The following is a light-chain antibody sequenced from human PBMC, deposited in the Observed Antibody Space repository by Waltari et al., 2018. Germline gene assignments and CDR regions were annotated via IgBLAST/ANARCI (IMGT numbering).Light chain of an antibody. CDR2: EAS. Sequence: SYELTQPPSVSVSPGQTARITCSGDALPKKYAYWYQQKSGQAPVLVIYEASKRPSGIPGSFCGSSSGTMAALTISGAQVEDEADYYCYSTDSNNNYEVFGGGTKLTVL. J-gene: IGLJ2*01. CDR1: ALPKKY. V-gene: IGLV3-10*01. CDR3: YSTDSNNNYEV.